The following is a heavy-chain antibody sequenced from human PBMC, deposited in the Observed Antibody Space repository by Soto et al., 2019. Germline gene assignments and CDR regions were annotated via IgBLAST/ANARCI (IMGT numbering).Heavy chain of an antibody. D-gene: IGHD2-2*01. V-gene: IGHV3-33*01. J-gene: IGHJ4*02. CDR3: ASGCSSTSCYESYFDY. Sequence: QVQLVESGGGVVQPGRSLRLSCAASGFTFSSYGMHWVRQAPGKGLEWVAVIWDDGSNKYYADSVKGRFTISRDNSKNTLYLQMNSLRAEDTAVYYCASGCSSTSCYESYFDYWGQGTLVTVSS. CDR1: GFTFSSYG. CDR2: IWDDGSNK.